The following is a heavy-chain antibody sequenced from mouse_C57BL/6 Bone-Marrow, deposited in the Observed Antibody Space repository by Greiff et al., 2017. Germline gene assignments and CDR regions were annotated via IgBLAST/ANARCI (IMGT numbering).Heavy chain of an antibody. J-gene: IGHJ1*03. V-gene: IGHV1-78*01. CDR3: ARENYPWYFDV. D-gene: IGHD1-1*01. CDR2: ISPRDGST. Sequence: QVQLQQSDAELVKPGASVKISCKVSGYTFTDHTIHWMKQRPEQGLEWIGYISPRDGSTKYNEKFKGKATWTADKSSSTAYMQLNSLTSEDSAVYFLARENYPWYFDVWGTGTTVTVAS. CDR1: GYTFTDHT.